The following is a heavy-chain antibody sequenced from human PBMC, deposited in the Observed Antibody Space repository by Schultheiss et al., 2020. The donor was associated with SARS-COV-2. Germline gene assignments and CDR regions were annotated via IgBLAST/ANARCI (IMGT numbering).Heavy chain of an antibody. CDR1: GGSISSYY. V-gene: IGHV4-38-2*02. Sequence: SQTLSLTCTVSGGSISSYYWGWIRQPPGKGLEWIGSIYHSGSTYYNPSLKSRVTISVDTSKNQFSLKLSSVTAADTAVYYCASNTWIQPSNYWGQGTLVTVSS. CDR2: IYHSGST. D-gene: IGHD5-18*01. CDR3: ASNTWIQPSNY. J-gene: IGHJ4*02.